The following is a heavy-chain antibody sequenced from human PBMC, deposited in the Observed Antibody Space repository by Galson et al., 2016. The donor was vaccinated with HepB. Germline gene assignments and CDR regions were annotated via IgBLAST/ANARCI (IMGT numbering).Heavy chain of an antibody. V-gene: IGHV3-7*02. J-gene: IGHJ4*02. D-gene: IGHD2-2*01. CDR3: ARARYCDSIGCYYFDY. CDR2: IKHDGSEK. CDR1: GFTFSGFW. Sequence: SLRLSCAASGFTFSGFWMSWIRQAPGKGLERVANIKHDGSEKYYVDSVRGRFTISRDNAKDSLYLQMDSLRVEDTALYYCARARYCDSIGCYYFDYWGQGTLVTVSS.